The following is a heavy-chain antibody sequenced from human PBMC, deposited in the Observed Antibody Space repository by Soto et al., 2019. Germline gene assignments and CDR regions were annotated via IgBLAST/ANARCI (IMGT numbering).Heavy chain of an antibody. V-gene: IGHV1-69*04. Sequence: GASVKVSCKASGGTFSSYTISWVRQAPGQGLEWMGRIIPILGIANYAQKFQGRVTITADKSTSTAYMELSSLRSEDTAVYYCARDLTIFGVVTPFDPWGQGTLVTVSS. D-gene: IGHD3-3*01. J-gene: IGHJ5*02. CDR1: GGTFSSYT. CDR3: ARDLTIFGVVTPFDP. CDR2: IIPILGIA.